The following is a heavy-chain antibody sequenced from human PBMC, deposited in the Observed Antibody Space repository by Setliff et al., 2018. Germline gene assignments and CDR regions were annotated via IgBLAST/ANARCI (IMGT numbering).Heavy chain of an antibody. D-gene: IGHD2-21*02. V-gene: IGHV4-34*01. CDR1: GESFSGHY. J-gene: IGHJ4*02. CDR3: ARGFDVCGGGACYTDGPYYFDY. CDR2: INHCGRT. Sequence: SETLSLTCSVYGESFSGHYWSWIRQPPGKGQEWIGKINHCGRTNYNPSLKSRFTISVDTSKNQFSLKLSSVAAADPAVYYCARGFDVCGGGACYTDGPYYFDYWGLGTLVTVSS.